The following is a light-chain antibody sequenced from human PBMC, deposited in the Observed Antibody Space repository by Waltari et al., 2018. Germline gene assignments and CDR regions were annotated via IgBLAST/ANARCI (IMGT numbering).Light chain of an antibody. V-gene: IGLV8-61*01. CDR1: SGSVSAGNY. J-gene: IGLJ3*02. CDR3: MLYLNGESRV. CDR2: YTN. Sequence: QTVVTQEPSLSVSPGGTVTLTCGLTSGSVSAGNYPPGYQLTPGQAPRTLIYYTNSRSSGVPDRFSGSILGNKAALTITGAQADDESDYHCMLYLNGESRVFGGGTKLTVL.